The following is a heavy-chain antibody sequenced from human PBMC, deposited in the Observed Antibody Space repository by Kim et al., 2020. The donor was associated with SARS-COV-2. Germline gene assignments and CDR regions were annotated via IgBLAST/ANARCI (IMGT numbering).Heavy chain of an antibody. J-gene: IGHJ6*01. CDR1: GFTFGHYA. CDR3: AKDTVGLGYLYKSYGMDV. V-gene: IGHV3-9*01. Sequence: GGSLRLSCAATGFTFGHYAMHWVRQDPGKGLARVSGISWNSVSIGYADLVKGRFTISRENAKNSRNLQMNSLRALDTALCHCAKDTVGLGYLYKSYGMDV. CDR2: ISWNSVSI. D-gene: IGHD3-16*01.